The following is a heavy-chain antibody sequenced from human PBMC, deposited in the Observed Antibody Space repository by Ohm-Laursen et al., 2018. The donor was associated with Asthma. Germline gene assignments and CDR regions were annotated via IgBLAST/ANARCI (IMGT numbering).Heavy chain of an antibody. V-gene: IGHV1-69*01. D-gene: IGHD2-2*01. CDR1: GGTFSNYA. J-gene: IGHJ6*02. Sequence: SSVKVSCKASGGTFSNYAISWVRQAPGQGLEWMGGIIPIFGTANYAQKFQGRVTITADESTSTAYMELSSLRSEDTAVYYCASDLGTVVPSPYYHGMDVWGQGTTVTVSS. CDR3: ASDLGTVVPSPYYHGMDV. CDR2: IIPIFGTA.